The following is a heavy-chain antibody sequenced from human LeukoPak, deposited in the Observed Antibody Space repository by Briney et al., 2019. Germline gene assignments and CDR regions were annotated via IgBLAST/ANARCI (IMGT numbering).Heavy chain of an antibody. CDR3: ARHKSSGTYPLDY. J-gene: IGHJ4*02. V-gene: IGHV4-59*08. CDR1: GGSISTYH. Sequence: SETLSLTCTVSGGSISTYHWSWIRQPPGKGPEWIAYVYYSGSTDYSPSLKSRATISVDTSKNQFSLKLSSVTAADTAVYYCARHKSSGTYPLDYWGQGTLVTVSS. CDR2: VYYSGST. D-gene: IGHD1-26*01.